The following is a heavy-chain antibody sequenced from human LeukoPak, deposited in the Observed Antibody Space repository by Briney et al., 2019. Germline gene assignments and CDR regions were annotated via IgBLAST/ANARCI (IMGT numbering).Heavy chain of an antibody. D-gene: IGHD3-16*02. CDR1: GFTFDDSV. CDR3: ARDWFTRLGELSPDRAFDY. V-gene: IGHV3-20*04. CDR2: INWNGGST. J-gene: IGHJ4*02. Sequence: GGSLRLSCAASGFTFDDSVMSWVRHAPGKGLEWVSGINWNGGSTGYADSVKGRFTISRDNAKNSLYLQMSSLRAGDTALYYCARDWFTRLGELSPDRAFDYWGQGTLVTVSS.